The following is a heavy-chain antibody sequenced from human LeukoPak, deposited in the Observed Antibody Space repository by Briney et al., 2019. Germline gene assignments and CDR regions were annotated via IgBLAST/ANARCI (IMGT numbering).Heavy chain of an antibody. CDR1: GFTFSSYA. CDR3: AKMVREFYTISYYFDY. CDR2: ISGSGAGT. Sequence: GGSLRLSCAVSGFTFSSYAMNWVRQAPGKGLEWVSGISGSGAGTYYADSVKGRFTIFRDNSKNTLYLQMNSLRAEDTAVYYCAKMVREFYTISYYFDYWGQGTLVTVSS. V-gene: IGHV3-23*01. J-gene: IGHJ4*02. D-gene: IGHD2-8*01.